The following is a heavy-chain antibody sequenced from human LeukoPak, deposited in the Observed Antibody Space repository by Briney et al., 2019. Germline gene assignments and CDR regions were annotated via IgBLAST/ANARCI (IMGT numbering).Heavy chain of an antibody. V-gene: IGHV1-8*03. CDR1: GYTFTSYD. Sequence: ASVKVSCKASGYTFTSYDINWVRQATGQGLEWMGWMNPNSGNTGYAQKFQGRVTITRNTSISTAYMELSSLRSEDTAVYYCASCRGLCWARLAIFDYWGQGTLVTVSS. J-gene: IGHJ4*02. D-gene: IGHD2-21*01. CDR2: MNPNSGNT. CDR3: ASCRGLCWARLAIFDY.